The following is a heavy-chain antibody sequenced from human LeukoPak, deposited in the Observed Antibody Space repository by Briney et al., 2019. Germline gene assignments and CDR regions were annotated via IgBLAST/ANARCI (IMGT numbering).Heavy chain of an antibody. Sequence: GGSLRLSCAASGFTFSSYEMNWVRQAPGKGLEWVSYISSSGSTIYYADSVKGRFTISRDNAKNSLYLQMNSLRAEDTALYYCAKDTGEAVAGPDYWGQGTLVTVSS. CDR2: ISSSGSTI. V-gene: IGHV3-48*03. D-gene: IGHD6-19*01. CDR1: GFTFSSYE. CDR3: AKDTGEAVAGPDY. J-gene: IGHJ4*02.